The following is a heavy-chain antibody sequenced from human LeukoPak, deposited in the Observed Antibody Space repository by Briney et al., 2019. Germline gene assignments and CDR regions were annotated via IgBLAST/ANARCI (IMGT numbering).Heavy chain of an antibody. CDR3: ARAGKGAATITDYYYGMDV. V-gene: IGHV3-13*01. CDR2: IATAGDT. CDR1: GFTFSSYD. D-gene: IGHD5-12*01. Sequence: GGSLRLSCAASGFTFSSYDMHWVRQVTGKGLEWVSAIATAGDTYYPGSVKGRFTISRENAKNSLYLQMNSLRAGDTAVYYCARAGKGAATITDYYYGMDVWGQGTTVTVSS. J-gene: IGHJ6*02.